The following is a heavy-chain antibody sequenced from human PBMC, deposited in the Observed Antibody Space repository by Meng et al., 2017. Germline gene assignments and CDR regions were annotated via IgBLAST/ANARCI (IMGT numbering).Heavy chain of an antibody. CDR2: IIPIFGTA. V-gene: IGHV1-69*05. J-gene: IGHJ3*02. CDR3: ARISIPSSGDYYDCSGSAGLRNAFDI. D-gene: IGHD3-22*01. CDR1: GGTFSSYA. Sequence: SVKVSCKASGGTFSSYAISWVRQAPGQGLEWMGGIIPIFGTANYAQKFQGRVTITTDESTITAYMELSSLRSEVTAVYYCARISIPSSGDYYDCSGSAGLRNAFDIWGQGTLVTVSS.